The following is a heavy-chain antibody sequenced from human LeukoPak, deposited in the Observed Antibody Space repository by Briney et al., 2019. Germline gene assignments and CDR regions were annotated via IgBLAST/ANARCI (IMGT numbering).Heavy chain of an antibody. J-gene: IGHJ3*02. Sequence: PVASVKVSCKASEYTFTSYAMNWVRQAPGQGLEWMGWINTNTGNPTYAQGFTGRFVFSLDTSVSTAYLQISSLKAEDTAVYYCARDALYSSSWYPWVIVGAPTGAFDIWGQGTMVTVSS. CDR3: ARDALYSSSWYPWVIVGAPTGAFDI. V-gene: IGHV7-4-1*02. D-gene: IGHD6-13*01. CDR2: INTNTGNP. CDR1: EYTFTSYA.